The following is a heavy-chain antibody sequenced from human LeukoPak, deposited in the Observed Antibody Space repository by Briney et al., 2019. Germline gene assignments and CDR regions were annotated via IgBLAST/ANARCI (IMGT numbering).Heavy chain of an antibody. D-gene: IGHD1-7*01. CDR2: IYPGDSDT. J-gene: IGHJ4*02. CDR3: ARREATTEYFDF. CDR1: GYRFTNYW. Sequence: GESLKISFKGSGYRFTNYWIAWVRQMPGKGLEWMGVIYPGDSDTRYNPSFQGQVTISADRSFGTAYLQWSSLKASDSAMYYCARREATTEYFDFWGQGTLVTVSS. V-gene: IGHV5-51*01.